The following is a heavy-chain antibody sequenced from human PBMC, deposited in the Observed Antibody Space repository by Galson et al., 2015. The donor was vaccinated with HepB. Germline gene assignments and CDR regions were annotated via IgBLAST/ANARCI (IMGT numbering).Heavy chain of an antibody. Sequence: SVKVSCKASGYPFTSYNIHWVRQAPGQGLEWMGVIDPSGGGTWYSQSLQGRVTVTRDTSTSTVFMELSGLRSEDTAVFYCAREPKDGYKFDYWGQGTLVTVSS. CDR1: GYPFTSYN. J-gene: IGHJ4*02. CDR2: IDPSGGGT. V-gene: IGHV1-46*04. CDR3: AREPKDGYKFDY. D-gene: IGHD5-24*01.